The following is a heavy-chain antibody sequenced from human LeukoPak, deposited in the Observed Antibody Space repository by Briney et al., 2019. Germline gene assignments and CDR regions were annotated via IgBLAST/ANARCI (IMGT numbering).Heavy chain of an antibody. CDR2: ISSNGGST. D-gene: IGHD6-13*01. V-gene: IGHV3-64*01. CDR3: ARVTRYSSSWYKYMDV. Sequence: GGSLRLSCAASGFTFSSYAMHWVRQAPGKGLEYVSAISSNGGSTYYANSVKGRFTISRDNSKNTLYLQMGSLRAEDMAVYYCARVTRYSSSWYKYMDVWGKGTTVAVSS. J-gene: IGHJ6*03. CDR1: GFTFSSYA.